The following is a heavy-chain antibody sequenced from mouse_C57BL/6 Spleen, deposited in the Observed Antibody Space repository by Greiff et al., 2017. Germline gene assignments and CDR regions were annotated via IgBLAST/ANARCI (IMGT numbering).Heavy chain of an antibody. CDR1: GYAFSSSW. CDR3: ARGLGRFDY. D-gene: IGHD3-3*01. CDR2: IYPGDGAT. V-gene: IGHV1-82*01. Sequence: VQLQQSGPELVKPGASVKISCKASGYAFSSSWMNWVKQRPGKGLEWIGRIYPGDGATNYNGKFKGKATLTADKSSSTAYMQLSSLTSEDSAVYFCARGLGRFDYWGQGTTLTVSS. J-gene: IGHJ2*01.